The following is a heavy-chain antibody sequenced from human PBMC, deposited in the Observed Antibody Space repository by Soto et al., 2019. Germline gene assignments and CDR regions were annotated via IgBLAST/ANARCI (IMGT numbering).Heavy chain of an antibody. Sequence: PGGALRLSWGASGFTFSRYWMSWVRQAPGKGLEWVANIKQDGREKYYVDSVKGRFTISRDNAKNALYLQKNSQRAEDTGVYYYAXXRIVVVAAKAPEVDXWGQGTLVTVSX. D-gene: IGHD2-15*01. J-gene: IGHJ4*02. CDR1: GFTFSRYW. CDR2: IKQDGREK. CDR3: AXXRIVVVAAKAPEVDX. V-gene: IGHV3-7*02.